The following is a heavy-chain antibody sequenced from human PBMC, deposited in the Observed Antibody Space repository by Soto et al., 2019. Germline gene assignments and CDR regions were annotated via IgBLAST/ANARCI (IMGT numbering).Heavy chain of an antibody. V-gene: IGHV1-69*13. CDR3: ARAPVTCPDTGYSSGRAV. CDR2: IIPIFGTA. J-gene: IGHJ6*02. D-gene: IGHD2-15*01. Sequence: SVKVSCKASGGTFSSYAISWVRQAPGQGLEWMGGIIPIFGTANYAEKFQGRVTITADESTSTAYMELSSLRSEDTAVYYCARAPVTCPDTGYSSGRAVGAQATPVPVSS. CDR1: GGTFSSYA.